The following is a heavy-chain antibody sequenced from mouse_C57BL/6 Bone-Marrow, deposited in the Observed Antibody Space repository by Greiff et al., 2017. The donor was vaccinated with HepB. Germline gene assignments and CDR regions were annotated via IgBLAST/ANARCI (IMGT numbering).Heavy chain of an antibody. CDR3: AIDRQLRPFAY. Sequence: VQLQQSGAELVKPWASVKVSCKASGYTFTSYWMHWVKQRPGQGLEWIGRIHPSDSDTNYNQKFKGKATLTVDKSSSTAYMQLSSLTSEGSAVYYCAIDRQLRPFAYWGQGTLVTVSA. J-gene: IGHJ3*01. D-gene: IGHD3-2*02. CDR1: GYTFTSYW. V-gene: IGHV1-74*01. CDR2: IHPSDSDT.